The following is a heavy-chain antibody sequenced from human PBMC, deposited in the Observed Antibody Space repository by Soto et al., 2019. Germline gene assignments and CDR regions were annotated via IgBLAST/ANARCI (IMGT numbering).Heavy chain of an antibody. D-gene: IGHD2-15*01. CDR2: IRDDGSAT. CDR1: RFSFSDYG. V-gene: IGHV3-30*02. Sequence: QVQLVESGGGVVQPGGSRRLSCEASRFSFSDYGMHWVRQAPGKGLEWVALIRDDGSATYYSDSVKGRFAISRDNSKNTLYLQMNRLRAEDTAVYYCATSTLTDAFAIWGQGTMVSVSS. J-gene: IGHJ3*02. CDR3: ATSTLTDAFAI.